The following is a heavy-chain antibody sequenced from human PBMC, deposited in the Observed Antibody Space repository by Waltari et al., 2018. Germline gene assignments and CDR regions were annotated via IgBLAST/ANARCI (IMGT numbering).Heavy chain of an antibody. D-gene: IGHD1-26*01. Sequence: QLQLQESGPGLVKPSETLSLTCTVSGESISSSLYYWSWIRQPPGKGLDWIASINYSGTTYYNPSLKSRVTISVDTSKNQFSLKLTSVTAADTAVYYCARYVVGGSTSIFYFDHWGQGTLVTVSS. V-gene: IGHV4-39*01. CDR1: GESISSSLYY. J-gene: IGHJ4*02. CDR2: INYSGTT. CDR3: ARYVVGGSTSIFYFDH.